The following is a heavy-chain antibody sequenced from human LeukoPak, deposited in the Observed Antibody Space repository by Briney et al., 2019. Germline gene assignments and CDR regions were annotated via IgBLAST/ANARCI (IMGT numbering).Heavy chain of an antibody. J-gene: IGHJ4*02. V-gene: IGHV4-39*07. CDR2: IYYSGST. CDR1: GGSISSSSYY. CDR3: ARGMGNEIDY. D-gene: IGHD2-8*01. Sequence: PSETLSLTCTVSGGSISSSSYYWGWIRQPPGKGLEWIGNIYYSGSTYYNPSLKSRVTISVDTSKNQFFLKLTSVTAADTAVYYCARGMGNEIDYWGQGTLVTVSS.